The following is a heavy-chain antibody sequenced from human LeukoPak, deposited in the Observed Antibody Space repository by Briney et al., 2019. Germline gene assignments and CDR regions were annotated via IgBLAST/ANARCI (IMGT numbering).Heavy chain of an antibody. J-gene: IGHJ4*02. CDR2: INHSGST. CDR3: ARGLGYSYGYYSDY. V-gene: IGHV4-34*01. Sequence: GALRLSCAASGFTFSDYYMSWIRQPPGKGLEWIGEINHSGSTNYNPSLKSRVTISVDTSKNQFSLKLSSVTAADTAVYYCARGLGYSYGYYSDYWGQGTLVTVSS. D-gene: IGHD5-18*01. CDR1: GFTFSDYY.